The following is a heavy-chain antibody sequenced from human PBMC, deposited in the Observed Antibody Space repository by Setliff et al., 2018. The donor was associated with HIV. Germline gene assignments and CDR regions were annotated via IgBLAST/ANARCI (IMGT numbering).Heavy chain of an antibody. V-gene: IGHV5-51*01. D-gene: IGHD3-22*01. Sequence: GESLTISCKASGYSFTGYWIGWARQMPGKGLEWMGIIYPGDSDTRYSPSFQGQVTISTDKSISTAFLQWSSLKASDTAMYYCARHSHYDRSGYYYHKMPDDAFDIWGQGTMVTVS. CDR2: IYPGDSDT. CDR3: ARHSHYDRSGYYYHKMPDDAFDI. CDR1: GYSFTGYW. J-gene: IGHJ3*02.